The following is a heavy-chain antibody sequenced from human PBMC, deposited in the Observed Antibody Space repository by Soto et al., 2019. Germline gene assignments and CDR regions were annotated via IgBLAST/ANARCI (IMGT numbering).Heavy chain of an antibody. J-gene: IGHJ3*02. CDR3: ARDQGRDDFWSGYYRGSVGPDAFDI. CDR1: GGSISSYY. Sequence: QVQLQESGPGLVKPSETLSLTCTVSGGSISSYYWSWIRQPPGKGLEWIGYIYYSGSTNYNPSLKSLVTISVDTSKNQFSLKLSSVTAADTAVYYCARDQGRDDFWSGYYRGSVGPDAFDIWGQGPMVTVSS. CDR2: IYYSGST. D-gene: IGHD3-3*01. V-gene: IGHV4-59*01.